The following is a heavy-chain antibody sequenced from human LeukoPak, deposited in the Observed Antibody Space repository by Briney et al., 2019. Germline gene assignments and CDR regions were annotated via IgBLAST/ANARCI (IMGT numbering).Heavy chain of an antibody. CDR2: INHSGST. Sequence: SETLSLTCAVYGGSFGGHYWSWIRQPPGKGLEWIGEINHSGSTNYNPSLKSRVTISVDTSKNQFSLKLSSVTAADTAVYYCATGRASGAYTHFDYWGQGTLVTVSS. D-gene: IGHD3-16*01. CDR3: ATGRASGAYTHFDY. CDR1: GGSFGGHY. J-gene: IGHJ4*02. V-gene: IGHV4-34*01.